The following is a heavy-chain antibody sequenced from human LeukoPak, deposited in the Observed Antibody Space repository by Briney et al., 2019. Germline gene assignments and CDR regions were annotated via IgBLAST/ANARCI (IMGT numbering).Heavy chain of an antibody. CDR1: GGSFSGYY. CDR3: ARIPAVAGGPHAF. D-gene: IGHD6-19*01. CDR2: VNHGGET. V-gene: IGHV4-34*01. Sequence: SETLSLTCAVYGGSFSGYYWTWIRQPPGKGLEWIGEVNHGGETHYIPSLKSRVTISIDTSKHQFSLQVTSVTAADTAMYYCARIPAVAGGPHAFWGQGTLVTVSS. J-gene: IGHJ1*01.